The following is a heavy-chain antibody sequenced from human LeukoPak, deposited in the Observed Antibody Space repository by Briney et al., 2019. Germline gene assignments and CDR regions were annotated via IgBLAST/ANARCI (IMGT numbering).Heavy chain of an antibody. D-gene: IGHD3-10*01. CDR1: GESFSGYY. V-gene: IGHV4-34*01. CDR2: INHSGST. CDR3: VRRGRGGTIDY. J-gene: IGHJ4*02. Sequence: SETLSPTCAVYGESFSGYYWSWIRQPPGKGLEWIGEINHSGSTNYNPSLKSRVTISVDTSKNQFSLKLSSVTAADTAVYYCVRRGRGGTIDYWGQGNLVTVSS.